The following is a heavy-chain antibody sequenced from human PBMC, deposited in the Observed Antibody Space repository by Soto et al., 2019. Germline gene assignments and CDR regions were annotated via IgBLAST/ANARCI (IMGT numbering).Heavy chain of an antibody. Sequence: EVQLMESGGGLVQPGGSLRLSCAASGFTFSSYWMSWVRQAPGKGLEWVANIRQDGSDKYYVDSVKGRFTISRDNSKNSLYLQMNSLRAEDTAIYYCASPQQWLGQRGDFDYWGQGTLVTVSS. J-gene: IGHJ4*02. CDR1: GFTFSSYW. V-gene: IGHV3-7*05. CDR2: IRQDGSDK. CDR3: ASPQQWLGQRGDFDY. D-gene: IGHD6-19*01.